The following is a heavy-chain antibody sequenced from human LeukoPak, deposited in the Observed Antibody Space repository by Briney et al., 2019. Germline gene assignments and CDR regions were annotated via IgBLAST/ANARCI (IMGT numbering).Heavy chain of an antibody. Sequence: PGGSLRLSCAASGFTFSSYAMSWVRQAPGKGLEWVSAISGSGGSTYYADSVKGRFTISRDNSKNTLYLQMNSLRAEDTAVYYCARRALRNGDYYYYGMDVWGQGTTVTVSS. V-gene: IGHV3-23*01. CDR3: ARRALRNGDYYYYGMDV. J-gene: IGHJ6*02. CDR1: GFTFSSYA. D-gene: IGHD5/OR15-5a*01. CDR2: ISGSGGST.